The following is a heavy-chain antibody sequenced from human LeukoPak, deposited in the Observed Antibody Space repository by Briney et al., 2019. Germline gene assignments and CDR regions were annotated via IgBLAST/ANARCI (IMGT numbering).Heavy chain of an antibody. CDR1: GGTFSSYA. J-gene: IGHJ6*03. CDR3: ARDGRLQNYDFWSGLTLYYYYMDV. CDR2: IIPILGIA. D-gene: IGHD3-3*01. V-gene: IGHV1-69*04. Sequence: SVKVSCKASGGTFSSYAISWVRQAPGQGLEWMGRIIPILGIANYAQKFQGRVTITADKSTSTAYMELSSLRSEDTAVYYCARDGRLQNYDFWSGLTLYYYYMDVWGKGTTVTVSS.